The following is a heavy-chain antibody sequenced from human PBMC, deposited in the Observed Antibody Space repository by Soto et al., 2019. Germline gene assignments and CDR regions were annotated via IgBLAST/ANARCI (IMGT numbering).Heavy chain of an antibody. J-gene: IGHJ4*02. CDR1: GFSLSTSGVG. D-gene: IGHD3-9*01. Sequence: QITLKESGPTLVKPTQTLTLTCTFSGFSLSTSGVGVGWIRQPPGKALEWLALIYWDDDKRYSPSLKSRLTITKEPSKHQVVHTMTNMDPVDTATYYCAHKGVYYDILTGYYDTLDYWGQGTLVTVSS. V-gene: IGHV2-5*02. CDR2: IYWDDDK. CDR3: AHKGVYYDILTGYYDTLDY.